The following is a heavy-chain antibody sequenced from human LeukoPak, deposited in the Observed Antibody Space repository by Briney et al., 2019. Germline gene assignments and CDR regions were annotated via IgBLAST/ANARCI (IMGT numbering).Heavy chain of an antibody. J-gene: IGHJ4*02. CDR2: INPSGTST. D-gene: IGHD5-18*01. V-gene: IGHV1-46*01. CDR1: GYTFINYY. CDR3: ARRSEGYSYGRVFDY. Sequence: GASVKVSCKASGYTFINYYMHWVRQAPGQGLEWMGRINPSGTSTNYAQKFQGRVTMTRDTSTSTVYMELSSLRSEDTAVYYCARRSEGYSYGRVFDYWGQGTLVTVSS.